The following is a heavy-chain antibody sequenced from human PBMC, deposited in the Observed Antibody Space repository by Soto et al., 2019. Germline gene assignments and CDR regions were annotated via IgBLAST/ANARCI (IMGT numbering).Heavy chain of an antibody. V-gene: IGHV3-30*03. J-gene: IGHJ6*02. CDR3: ARDHWDCSGGGFYPQQQYFFAMDA. D-gene: IGHD2-15*01. CDR1: GFSFTNYA. CDR2: ISYHGSNK. Sequence: GGSLRLSCAVSGFSFTNYAMHWVRQAPGKGLEWVAVISYHGSNKFYADSVKGRFTISRGSSKNTLDLQMTRLRPEDTAVYYCARDHWDCSGGGFYPQQQYFFAMDACGQATTVTLSS.